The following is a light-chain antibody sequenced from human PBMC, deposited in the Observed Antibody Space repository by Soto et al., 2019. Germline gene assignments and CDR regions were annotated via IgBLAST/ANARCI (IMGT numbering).Light chain of an antibody. J-gene: IGLJ1*01. Sequence: QSALTQPASVSGSPGQSITISCTGTSSDVGGYNYVSWYQQHPGKAPKLMIYEVSNRPSGVSNRFSGSKSANTASLTISGLQAEDEADYFCSSYGSTSTRYVFVTGTKVTVL. CDR3: SSYGSTSTRYV. CDR1: SSDVGGYNY. CDR2: EVS. V-gene: IGLV2-14*01.